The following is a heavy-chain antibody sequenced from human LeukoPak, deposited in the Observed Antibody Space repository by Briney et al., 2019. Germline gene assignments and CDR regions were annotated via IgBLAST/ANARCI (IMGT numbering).Heavy chain of an antibody. V-gene: IGHV1-18*04. CDR2: ISAYNGNT. CDR1: GYTFTSYG. CDR3: ARVYSSGWYGLAWFDP. J-gene: IGHJ5*02. Sequence: ASVKVSCKASGYTFTSYGISWVRQAPGQGLEWMGWISAYNGNTNYAQKLQGRVTMTTDTTTSTAYMELRSLRSDDTAVYYCARVYSSGWYGLAWFDPWGQGTLVTVSS. D-gene: IGHD6-19*01.